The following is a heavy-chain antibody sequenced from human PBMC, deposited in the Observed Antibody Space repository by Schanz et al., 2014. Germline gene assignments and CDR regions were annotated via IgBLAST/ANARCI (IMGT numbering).Heavy chain of an antibody. CDR3: ARDGYSVVVISPTESFDI. V-gene: IGHV3-48*01. Sequence: EVQLLESGGGLVQPGGSLRLSCAASGFTFSSYSMNWVRQAPGKGLEWVSYISSSSSTRYYADSVKSRFTISRDNSRNTLYLQMNSLRAEDTAVYYCARDGYSVVVISPTESFDIWGQGTMVTVSP. J-gene: IGHJ3*02. CDR2: ISSSSSTR. CDR1: GFTFSSYS. D-gene: IGHD2-21*01.